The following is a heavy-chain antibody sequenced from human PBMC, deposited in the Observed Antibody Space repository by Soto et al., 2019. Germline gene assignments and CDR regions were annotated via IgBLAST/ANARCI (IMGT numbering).Heavy chain of an antibody. J-gene: IGHJ3*02. V-gene: IGHV4-4*02. Sequence: QVQLQESGPGLVKPSGTLSLTCAVSGGSISSSNWWSWVRQPPGKGLEWIGEIYHSGSTNYNPSLKSRVTISVDKSKNQFSLKLSSVTAADTVVYYCARVTGYSSSWYRSGAFDIWGQGTMVTVSS. CDR2: IYHSGST. D-gene: IGHD6-13*01. CDR3: ARVTGYSSSWYRSGAFDI. CDR1: GGSISSSNW.